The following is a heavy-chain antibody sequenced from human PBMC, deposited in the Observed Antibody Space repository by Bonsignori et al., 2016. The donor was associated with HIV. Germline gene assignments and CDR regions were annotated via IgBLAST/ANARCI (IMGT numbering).Heavy chain of an antibody. J-gene: IGHJ3*02. CDR2: IYTSGST. D-gene: IGHD1-26*01. CDR3: SRELPSGSRLHAFDI. Sequence: WIRQPPGKGLEWIGRIYTSGSTNYNPSLKSRVTMSVDTSKNQFSLKLSSVTAADTAVYFCSRELPSGSRLHAFDIWGQGTMVTVSS. V-gene: IGHV4-4*07.